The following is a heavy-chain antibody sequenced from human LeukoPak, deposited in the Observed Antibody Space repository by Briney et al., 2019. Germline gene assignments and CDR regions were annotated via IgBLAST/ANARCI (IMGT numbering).Heavy chain of an antibody. D-gene: IGHD3-16*01. CDR1: GYTFTSYD. V-gene: IGHV1-69*05. J-gene: IGHJ3*02. CDR2: IIPIFGTA. Sequence: ASVKVSCKASGYTFTSYDISWVRQAPGQGLEWMGRIIPIFGTANYAQKFQGRVTINTDESTSTAYMELSSLRSEDTAVYYCAKGSITFGGVLGAFDIWGQGTMVTVSS. CDR3: AKGSITFGGVLGAFDI.